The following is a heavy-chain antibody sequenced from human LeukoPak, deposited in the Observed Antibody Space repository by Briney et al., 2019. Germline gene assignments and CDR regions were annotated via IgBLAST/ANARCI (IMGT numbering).Heavy chain of an antibody. CDR3: ARERDKPLAGIRGGWFDP. V-gene: IGHV4-59*01. J-gene: IGHJ5*02. Sequence: PSETLSLTCTVSGDSTSGFYWSWVRQPPGKGLEWIGYIYYSGSTSYNPSLKSRVTISVDTLKNQISLKLNSVTAADTAIYYCARERDKPLAGIRGGWFDPWGQGTLATVSS. CDR2: IYYSGST. CDR1: GDSTSGFY. D-gene: IGHD6-19*01.